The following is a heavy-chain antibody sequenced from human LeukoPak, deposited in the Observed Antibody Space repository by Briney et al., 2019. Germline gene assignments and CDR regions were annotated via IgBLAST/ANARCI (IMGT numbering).Heavy chain of an antibody. CDR2: VYYSGTT. Sequence: SETLSLTCTVSGGSISSHYWSWIRQPPGKGLEWIGFVYYSGTTNCNPSLRGRVTMSVDTSRNHFSLKLTSVTAADTALYYCARLLDNDSSGYPDTFDMWGQGTMVTISS. D-gene: IGHD3-22*01. V-gene: IGHV4-59*11. CDR3: ARLLDNDSSGYPDTFDM. CDR1: GGSISSHY. J-gene: IGHJ3*02.